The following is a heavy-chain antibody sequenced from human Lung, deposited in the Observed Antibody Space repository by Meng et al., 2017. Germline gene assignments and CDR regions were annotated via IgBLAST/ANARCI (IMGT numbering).Heavy chain of an antibody. D-gene: IGHD2-8*02. CDR2: TAATDGGT. CDR1: GFTFSNYA. Sequence: EVQLLESGGGLVQPGGSLRLSCAASGFTFSNYAMSWVHQAPEKGLEWVSATAATDGGTYHAASVRGRFTISRDNSKNTLSLQMNSLRADDTAIYYCARGTRVSCTGVICYPFDFWGQGTLVTVSS. V-gene: IGHV3-23*01. CDR3: ARGTRVSCTGVICYPFDF. J-gene: IGHJ4*02.